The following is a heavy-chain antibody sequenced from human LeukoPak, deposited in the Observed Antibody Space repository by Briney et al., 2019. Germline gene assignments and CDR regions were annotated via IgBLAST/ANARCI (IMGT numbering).Heavy chain of an antibody. CDR1: VFTFSSYE. V-gene: IGHV3-48*03. Sequence: GGSLRLSCAASVFTFSSYEMNWVRQPPGKGLEWVSYISSSGNTIYYADSVKGRFTIPRDNAKNSLYLQMNSLRAEDTAVYYCARGFGDLWGQGTLVTVSS. J-gene: IGHJ5*02. D-gene: IGHD3-3*01. CDR2: ISSSGNTI. CDR3: ARGFGDL.